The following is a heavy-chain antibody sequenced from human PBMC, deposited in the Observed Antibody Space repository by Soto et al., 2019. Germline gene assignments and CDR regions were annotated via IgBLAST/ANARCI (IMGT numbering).Heavy chain of an antibody. CDR3: ARRYGRYFDY. D-gene: IGHD4-17*01. CDR2: IYYSGST. CDR1: DGSSINHD. J-gene: IGHJ4*02. V-gene: IGHV4-59*08. Sequence: SVTKSRTWTFADGSSINHDWGWIRQPPGKGLEWIAYIYYSGSTNYNPSLKSRVTISVDTSKNQFSLKVSSVTAADTSVYYCARRYGRYFDYWGQGTLVTVSS.